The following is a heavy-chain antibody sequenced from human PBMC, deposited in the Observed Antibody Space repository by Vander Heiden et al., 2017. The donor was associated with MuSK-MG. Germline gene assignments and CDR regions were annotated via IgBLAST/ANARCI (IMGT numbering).Heavy chain of an antibody. D-gene: IGHD3-22*01. CDR3: TSYYDSSGYYDYYYYGMDV. V-gene: IGHV3-73*02. CDR2: IRSKANSYAT. J-gene: IGHJ6*02. Sequence: EVQLVESGGGLVQPGGSLQLSCPASGFTSSGSAMPWVRQASGKGLEWVGRIRSKANSYATAYAAAVKGRFTISRDDSKNTAYLQMNSLKTEDTAVYYCTSYYDSSGYYDYYYYGMDVWGQGTTVTVSS. CDR1: GFTSSGSA.